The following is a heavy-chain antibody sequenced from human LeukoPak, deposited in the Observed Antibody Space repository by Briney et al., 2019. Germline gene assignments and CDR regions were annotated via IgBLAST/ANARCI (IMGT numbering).Heavy chain of an antibody. CDR1: GFTFSSYA. CDR3: AKNRGGSYYSGSDY. J-gene: IGHJ4*02. Sequence: QAGGSLRLSCAASGFTFSSYAMNWVRQAPGKGLEWVSAVRGSDAGTSYADSVKGRFTISRDNSKNTLYLQMNSLRAEDTAVYYCAKNRGGSYYSGSDYWAQGTLVTVSS. V-gene: IGHV3-23*01. D-gene: IGHD1-26*01. CDR2: VRGSDAGT.